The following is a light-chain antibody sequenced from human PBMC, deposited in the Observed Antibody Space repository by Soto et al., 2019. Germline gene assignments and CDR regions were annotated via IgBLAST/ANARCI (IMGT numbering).Light chain of an antibody. J-gene: IGLJ1*01. V-gene: IGLV2-23*02. Sequence: QSALTQPASVSGSPGQSITISCTGTSSDVGSYNLVSWYQQHPGKAPKLMIYEVSKRPSGVSNRFSGSKSANTASLTISVLQAEDEADYYCCSYAGSSPYVFGTGTKLTVL. CDR1: SSDVGSYNL. CDR3: CSYAGSSPYV. CDR2: EVS.